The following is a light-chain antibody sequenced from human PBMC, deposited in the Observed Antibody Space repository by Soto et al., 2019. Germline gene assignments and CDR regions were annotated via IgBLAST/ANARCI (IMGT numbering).Light chain of an antibody. Sequence: QLVLTQSPSASASLGASVKLTCTLSSGHSSYAIAWHQQQPEEGPRYLMKLNSDGSHSKGDGIPDRFSGSSSGAERYLTISSLHSEDEADYYCQTWGTGIQVFGGGTKLTVL. J-gene: IGLJ2*01. CDR2: LNSDGSH. CDR1: SGHSSYA. V-gene: IGLV4-69*01. CDR3: QTWGTGIQV.